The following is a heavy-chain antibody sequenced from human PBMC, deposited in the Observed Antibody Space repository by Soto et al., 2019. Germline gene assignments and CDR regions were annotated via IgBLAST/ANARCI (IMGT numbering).Heavy chain of an antibody. Sequence: QVQLVESGGGVVQPGRSPRLSCAASGFTFSSYAMHWVRQAPGKGLEWVAVISYDGSNKYYADSVKGRFTISRDNSKNTLYLQMNSLRAEDTAVYYCATMGYSSGWYFDYWGQGTLVTVSS. CDR1: GFTFSSYA. CDR2: ISYDGSNK. J-gene: IGHJ4*02. V-gene: IGHV3-30-3*01. CDR3: ATMGYSSGWYFDY. D-gene: IGHD6-19*01.